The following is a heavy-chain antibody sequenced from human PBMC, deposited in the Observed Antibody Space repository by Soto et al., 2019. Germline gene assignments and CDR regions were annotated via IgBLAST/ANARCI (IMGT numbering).Heavy chain of an antibody. CDR2: SRDKPQGYST. CDR3: VRATYFSGSSGYTRCLDY. D-gene: IGHD3-22*01. J-gene: IGHJ4*02. V-gene: IGHV3-72*01. Sequence: EVQLVESGGGLVQPGGSLRLSCAGSGFTLSDHYIDWVRQAPGKGLEWIGRSRDKPQGYSTAYAASVKGRFTTSRDESKNSAYLQMNSLKPEDTAVYSCVRATYFSGSSGYTRCLDYWGQGALVTVAS. CDR1: GFTLSDHY.